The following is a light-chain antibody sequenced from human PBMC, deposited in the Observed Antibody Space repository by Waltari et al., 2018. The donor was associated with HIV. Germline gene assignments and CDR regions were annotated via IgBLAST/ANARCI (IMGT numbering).Light chain of an antibody. J-gene: IGKJ5*01. CDR3: QQFGSSPTT. CDR2: GAS. V-gene: IGKV3-20*01. Sequence: EIVLTQYPGALSLSPGETAILSCRASQSVNSNYLAWYQQKPGQAPRVLIFGASTRATGTPDRFSGSGSGTDFTLTISRLEPEDVAVYSCQQFGSSPTTFGQGTRLEIK. CDR1: QSVNSNY.